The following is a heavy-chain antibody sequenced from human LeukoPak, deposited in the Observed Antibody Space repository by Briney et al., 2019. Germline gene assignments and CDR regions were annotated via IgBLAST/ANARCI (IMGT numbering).Heavy chain of an antibody. CDR3: ARVGSLLWFGELSAADY. D-gene: IGHD3-10*01. CDR1: GYTFTSYG. CDR2: ISAYNGNT. Sequence: ASVKVSCKASGYTFTSYGISWVRQAPGQGLEWMGWISAYNGNTNYAQKLQGRVTMTTDTSTSTAYMELRSLRSDDTAVYYCARVGSLLWFGELSAADYWGQGTLVTVSS. V-gene: IGHV1-18*01. J-gene: IGHJ4*02.